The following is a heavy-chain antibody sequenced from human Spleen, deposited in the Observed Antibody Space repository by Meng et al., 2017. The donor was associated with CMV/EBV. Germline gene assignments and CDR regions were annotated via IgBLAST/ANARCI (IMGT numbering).Heavy chain of an antibody. CDR3: AKDRGSTRFIAARTSPDS. CDR2: VRFDGNDK. D-gene: IGHD6-6*01. CDR1: GFIFSNYG. Sequence: GGSLRLSCGASGFIFSNYGMHWVRQAPGKGLEWVASVRFDGNDKYYTDSVKGRFTISRDNSESTLSLQMNSLRPEDSGVYYCAKDRGSTRFIAARTSPDSWGQGTLVTVSS. V-gene: IGHV3-30*02. J-gene: IGHJ4*02.